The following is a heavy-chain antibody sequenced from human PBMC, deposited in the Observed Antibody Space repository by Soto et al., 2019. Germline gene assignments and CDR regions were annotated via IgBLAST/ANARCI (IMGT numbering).Heavy chain of an antibody. CDR3: ASSLRYFDWLLSFYWFEP. CDR2: IYYSGST. V-gene: IGHV4-39*01. Sequence: SETLSLTCTVSGGSISSSSYYWGWIRQPPGKGLEWIGSIYYSGSTYYNPSLKSRVTISVDTSKNQFSLKLSSVTAADTAVYYCASSLRYFDWLLSFYWFEPWGQGTLVTVSS. CDR1: GGSISSSSYY. D-gene: IGHD3-9*01. J-gene: IGHJ5*02.